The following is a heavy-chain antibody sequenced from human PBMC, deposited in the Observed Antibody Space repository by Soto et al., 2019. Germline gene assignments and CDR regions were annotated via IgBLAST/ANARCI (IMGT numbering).Heavy chain of an antibody. J-gene: IGHJ3*02. Sequence: LGESLKISCKGSGYSFTSYWIGWVRQMPGKDLEWMGIIYPGDSDTRYSPSFQGQVTISADKSISTAYLQWSSLKASDTAMYYCASRGDIAVAGTSAFAIWGQGTMATVSS. V-gene: IGHV5-51*01. CDR3: ASRGDIAVAGTSAFAI. CDR2: IYPGDSDT. CDR1: GYSFTSYW. D-gene: IGHD6-19*01.